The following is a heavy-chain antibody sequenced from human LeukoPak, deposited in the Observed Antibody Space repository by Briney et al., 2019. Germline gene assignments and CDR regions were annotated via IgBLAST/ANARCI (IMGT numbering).Heavy chain of an antibody. Sequence: SEALSLTCAVYGGSFSGYYWSWIRQPPGKGLEWIGEINHSGSTNYNPSLKSRVTISVDTSKNYFSLKLSSVTAADTAVYYCAREYPKGGSYRFDPWGQGTLVTVSS. CDR3: AREYPKGGSYRFDP. CDR1: GGSFSGYY. D-gene: IGHD1-26*01. CDR2: INHSGST. V-gene: IGHV4-34*01. J-gene: IGHJ5*02.